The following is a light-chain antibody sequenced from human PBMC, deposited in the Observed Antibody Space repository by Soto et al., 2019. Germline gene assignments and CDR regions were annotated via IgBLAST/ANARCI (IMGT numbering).Light chain of an antibody. V-gene: IGLV2-18*02. J-gene: IGLJ1*01. Sequence: QSALTQPPSVSGSPGQSVTISCTGTSSDVGKYDRVSWYQQPPGTAPKLIIYEVINRPSGVPARFSGSKSGNTASLTISGLQADDEADYSCSSYMSTCRHVFRAVTNVTVL. CDR2: EVI. CDR1: SSDVGKYDR. CDR3: SSYMSTCRHV.